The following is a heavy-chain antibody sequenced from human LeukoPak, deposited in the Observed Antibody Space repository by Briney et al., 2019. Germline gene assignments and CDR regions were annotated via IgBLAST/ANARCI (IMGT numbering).Heavy chain of an antibody. V-gene: IGHV3-23*01. Sequence: PGGSLGLSCAASGFSISSYAMSWVRQAPGKGLEWVSAIGGSGGSTYSADSVNGRFTNYTDNSKYTQYLQMNSLNAEDTAVSYCAKGPLCSSSCTYWGQGTLVTVSS. D-gene: IGHD6-13*01. J-gene: IGHJ4*02. CDR1: GFSISSYA. CDR2: IGGSGGST. CDR3: AKGPLCSSSCTY.